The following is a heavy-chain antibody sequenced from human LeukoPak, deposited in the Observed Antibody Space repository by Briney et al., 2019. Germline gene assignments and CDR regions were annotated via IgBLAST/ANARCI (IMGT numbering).Heavy chain of an antibody. CDR2: IYHSGST. Sequence: SETLSLTCTVSGGSISSYYWSWIRQPPGKGLEWIGYIYHSGSTYYNPSLKSRVTISVDRSKNQFSLKLSSVTAADTAVYYCARVRCSSTSCYIRGDAFDIWGQGTMVTVSS. J-gene: IGHJ3*02. V-gene: IGHV4-59*12. D-gene: IGHD2-2*02. CDR3: ARVRCSSTSCYIRGDAFDI. CDR1: GGSISSYY.